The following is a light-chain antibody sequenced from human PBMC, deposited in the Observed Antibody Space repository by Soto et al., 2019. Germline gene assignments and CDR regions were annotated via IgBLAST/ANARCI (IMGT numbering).Light chain of an antibody. CDR3: QQYGSSPRT. CDR1: QSIGSKY. V-gene: IGKV3D-20*01. CDR2: DAS. Sequence: EIVLTQSPATLSLSPGERDTLSCGASQSIGSKYLAWYQQRPGLAPRLLIYDASKRATGIPDRFSGSGSETDFILTISRLEPEDFAVYYCQQYGSSPRTFGQGTKVEIK. J-gene: IGKJ1*01.